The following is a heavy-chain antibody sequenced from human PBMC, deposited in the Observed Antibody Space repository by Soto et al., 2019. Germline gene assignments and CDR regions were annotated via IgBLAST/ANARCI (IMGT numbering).Heavy chain of an antibody. Sequence: QVHLVQSGAEVKRPGSSVRVSCRASGGTFYTYAFTWVRQAPGQGLEWMGGITPMIGTTKYAQKFHGRVTFPAGESASTACMELRNLGSDDPAVSYCARDVSVMTSVFGFWGQGTLITVSS. CDR2: ITPMIGTT. CDR3: ARDVSVMTSVFGF. J-gene: IGHJ4*02. CDR1: GGTFYTYA. V-gene: IGHV1-69*01. D-gene: IGHD3-10*01.